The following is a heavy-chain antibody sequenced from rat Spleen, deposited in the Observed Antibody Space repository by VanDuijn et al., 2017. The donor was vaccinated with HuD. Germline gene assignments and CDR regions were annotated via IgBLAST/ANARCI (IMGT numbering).Heavy chain of an antibody. CDR3: AKTGFAY. CDR2: ISYDGSST. Sequence: VQLKESGPGLVQPSQTLSLTCTVSGFSLTSYHVHWVRQAPTKGLEWVATISYDGSSTYYRDSVKGRFTISRDNAKSTLYLQMDSLRSEDTATYYCAKTGFAYWGQGTLVTVSS. CDR1: GFSLTSYH. D-gene: IGHD5-1*01. V-gene: IGHV5-29*01. J-gene: IGHJ3*01.